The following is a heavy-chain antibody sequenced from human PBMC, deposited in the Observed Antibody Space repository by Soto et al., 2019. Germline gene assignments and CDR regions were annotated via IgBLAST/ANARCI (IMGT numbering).Heavy chain of an antibody. V-gene: IGHV4-39*01. CDR2: IYYSGST. CDR3: ARGRVPRFLEWLYPHAFAI. D-gene: IGHD3-3*01. Sequence: SETLSLTCTVSGGSISSSSYYWGWIRQPPGKGLEWIGSIYYSGSTYYNPSLKSRVTISVDTSKNQFSLKLSSVTAADTTVYYCARGRVPRFLEWLYPHAFAIWGQGTMVTVSS. J-gene: IGHJ3*02. CDR1: GGSISSSSYY.